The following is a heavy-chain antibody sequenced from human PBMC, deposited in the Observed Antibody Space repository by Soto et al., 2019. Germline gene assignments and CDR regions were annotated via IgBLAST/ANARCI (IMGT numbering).Heavy chain of an antibody. CDR3: TREGNGLDV. V-gene: IGHV3-49*04. D-gene: IGHD3-10*01. CDR2: IRSKAYGGTT. J-gene: IGHJ6*02. CDR1: GFSFGDFA. Sequence: PGGSLRLSCTASGFSFGDFAMSWVRQAPGKGLEWVGFIRSKAYGGTTEYAASVKGRFTISRDDSKNIAYLQMNSLKTEVTAVYSCTREGNGLDVWGQGTTVTVSS.